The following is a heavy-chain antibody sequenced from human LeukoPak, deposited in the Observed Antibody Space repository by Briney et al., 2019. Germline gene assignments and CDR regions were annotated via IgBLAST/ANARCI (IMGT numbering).Heavy chain of an antibody. D-gene: IGHD4-23*01. CDR3: ARLYGGNSGWFDP. CDR1: GGSISTNGYY. CDR2: IYYSGST. J-gene: IGHJ5*02. Sequence: KPSETLSLTCTVSGGSISTNGYYWSWIRQPPGKGLECIGYIYYSGSTNYNPSLKSRVTISVDTSKNQFSLKLSSVTATDTAVYYCARLYGGNSGWFDPWGQGTLVTVSS. V-gene: IGHV4-61*05.